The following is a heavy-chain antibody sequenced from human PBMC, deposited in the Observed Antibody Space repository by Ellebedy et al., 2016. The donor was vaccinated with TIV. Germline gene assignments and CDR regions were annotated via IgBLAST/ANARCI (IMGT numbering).Heavy chain of an antibody. J-gene: IGHJ4*02. V-gene: IGHV3-7*03. CDR2: IKQDGTEK. D-gene: IGHD1-1*01. CDR1: GFTFSSYW. CDR3: ARALATGIDYFDY. Sequence: GESLKISCAASGFTFSSYWMSWVRQAPGKGLEWVANIKQDGTEKYYVDSVKGRFTISRDNAKNSLYLQMNSLRAEDTGVYYCARALATGIDYFDYWGQGTLVTVSS.